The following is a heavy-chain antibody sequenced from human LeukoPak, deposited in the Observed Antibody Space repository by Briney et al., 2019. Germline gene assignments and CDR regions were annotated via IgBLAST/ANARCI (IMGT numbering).Heavy chain of an antibody. D-gene: IGHD2-15*01. J-gene: IGHJ4*02. Sequence: GASVKVSCKASGYTFTSYGISWVRQAPGQGLEWMGWISAYNGNTNYAQKLQGRVTMTTDTSTSTAYMELRSLRSDDTAVYYCAKWGYCSGGSCFSAYYFDYWGQGTLATVSS. V-gene: IGHV1-18*01. CDR3: AKWGYCSGGSCFSAYYFDY. CDR2: ISAYNGNT. CDR1: GYTFTSYG.